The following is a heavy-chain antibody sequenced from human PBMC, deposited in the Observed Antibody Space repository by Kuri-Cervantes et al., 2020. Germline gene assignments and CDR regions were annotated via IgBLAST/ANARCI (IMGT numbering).Heavy chain of an antibody. V-gene: IGHV4-61*02. J-gene: IGHJ4*02. D-gene: IGHD4-17*01. CDR3: ASMTTGNSDY. Sequence: LRLSCTVSGGSISSGSYYWSWIRQPAGKGLEWIGRIYTSGSTNYNPSLKSRVTISVDTSKNQFSLKLSSVTAADTAVYYCASMTTGNSDYWGQGTLVTVSS. CDR2: IYTSGST. CDR1: GGSISSGSYY.